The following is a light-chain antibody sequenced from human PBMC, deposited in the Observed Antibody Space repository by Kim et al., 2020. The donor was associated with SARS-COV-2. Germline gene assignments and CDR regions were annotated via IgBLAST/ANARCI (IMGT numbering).Light chain of an antibody. V-gene: IGKV1-9*01. CDR3: QQLNSYPRLT. CDR2: AAP. Sequence: DIQLTQSPSFLSASVGDRVTITCRASQGISSYLAWYQQKPGKAPKLLIYAAPTLQSGVPSRFSGSGSGTEFTLTISSLQPEDFATYYCQQLNSYPRLTFGGGTKVDIK. J-gene: IGKJ4*01. CDR1: QGISSY.